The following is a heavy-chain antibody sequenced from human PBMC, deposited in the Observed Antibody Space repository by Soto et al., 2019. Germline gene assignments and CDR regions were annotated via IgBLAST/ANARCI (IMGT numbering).Heavy chain of an antibody. CDR1: GGSRSNFY. J-gene: IGHJ4*02. CDR2: IYYSGST. CDR3: ARATVTTFSY. V-gene: IGHV4-59*01. Sequence: LLTLCLPRTVFGGSRSNFYRGRIRQPPGKGLEWIGYIYYSGSTNYNPSLKSRVTISVDTSKNQFSLKLSSVTAADTAVYYCARATVTTFSYWGQGTLVTVSS. D-gene: IGHD4-17*01.